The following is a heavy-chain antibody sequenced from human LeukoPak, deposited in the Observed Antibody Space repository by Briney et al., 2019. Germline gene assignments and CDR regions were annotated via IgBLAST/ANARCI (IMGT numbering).Heavy chain of an antibody. CDR3: ARWPLGDGYNYGGYYFDY. J-gene: IGHJ4*02. CDR1: GGSISSSSYY. V-gene: IGHV4-39*07. CDR2: INHSGST. Sequence: SETLSLTCTVSGGSISSSSYYWGWIRQPPGKGLEWIGEINHSGSTNYNPSLKSRVTISVDTSKNQFSLKLSSVTAADTAVYYCARWPLGDGYNYGGYYFDYWGQGTLVTVSS. D-gene: IGHD5-24*01.